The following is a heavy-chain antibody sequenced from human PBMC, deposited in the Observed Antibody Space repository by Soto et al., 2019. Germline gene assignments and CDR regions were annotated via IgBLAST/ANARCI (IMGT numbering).Heavy chain of an antibody. J-gene: IGHJ6*03. CDR1: GFTFSSYA. CDR2: ISGSGGST. Sequence: GGSLRLSCAASGFTFSSYAMSWVRQAPGKGLEWVSAISGSGGSTYYADSVKGRFTISRDNSKNTLYLQMNSLRAEDTAVYYCAKGEDSSSDYYYYYMDVWGKGTTVTVSS. V-gene: IGHV3-23*01. D-gene: IGHD6-6*01. CDR3: AKGEDSSSDYYYYYMDV.